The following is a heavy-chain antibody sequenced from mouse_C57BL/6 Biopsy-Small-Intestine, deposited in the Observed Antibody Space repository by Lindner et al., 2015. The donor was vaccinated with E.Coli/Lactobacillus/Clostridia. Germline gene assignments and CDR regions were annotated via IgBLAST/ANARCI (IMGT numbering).Heavy chain of an antibody. V-gene: IGHV1-82*01. J-gene: IGHJ2*01. CDR2: IYPGDGDT. CDR3: ARSDDYDDYFDY. CDR1: GYAFSSSW. D-gene: IGHD2-4*01. Sequence: VQLQESGPELVKPGASVKISCKASGYAFSSSWMNWVKQRPGKGLEWIGRIYPGDGDTNYNGKFKGKATLTADKSSSTAYMQLSSLTSEDTAVYYCARSDDYDDYFDYWGQGTTLTVSS.